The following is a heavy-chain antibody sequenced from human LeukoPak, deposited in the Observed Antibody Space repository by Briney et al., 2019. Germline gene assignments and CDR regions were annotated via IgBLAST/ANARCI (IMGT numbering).Heavy chain of an antibody. J-gene: IGHJ6*03. CDR1: GYTFTSYG. Sequence: GASVKVSCKASGYTFTSYGISWVRQAPGQGLEWMGWISAYNGNTNYAQKLQGSVTMTTDTSTSTAYMELRSLRSDDTAVHYCARDDPHYDILTGYYTPIGYYYYMDVWGKGTTVNVSS. CDR3: ARDDPHYDILTGYYTPIGYYYYMDV. V-gene: IGHV1-18*01. D-gene: IGHD3-9*01. CDR2: ISAYNGNT.